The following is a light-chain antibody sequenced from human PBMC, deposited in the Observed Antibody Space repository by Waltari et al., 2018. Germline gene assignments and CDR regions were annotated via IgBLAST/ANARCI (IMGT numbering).Light chain of an antibody. CDR2: DVD. J-gene: IGLJ2*01. CDR1: SSDIGGYNY. V-gene: IGLV2-11*01. CDR3: CSYAGAKYTVL. Sequence: QSALTQPRSVSGSPGQSVTISCNGTSSDIGGYNYVSWYQHYPGKAPEVIIYDVDKRPSGVPVRFAGSRSGNTASRTVSGLRAEDEADYFCCSYAGAKYTVLFGGGTKLTVL.